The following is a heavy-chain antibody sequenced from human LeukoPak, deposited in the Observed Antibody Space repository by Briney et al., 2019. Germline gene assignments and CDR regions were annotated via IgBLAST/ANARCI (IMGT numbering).Heavy chain of an antibody. Sequence: SETLSLTCAVYGGSFSGYYWSWIRQPPGKGLEWIGEINHSGSTNYNPSLKSRVTISVDTSKNQFSLKLSSVTAADTAVYYCARGRLHQRWFDPWGQGTLVTVSS. J-gene: IGHJ5*02. CDR3: ARGRLHQRWFDP. CDR1: GGSFSGYY. V-gene: IGHV4-34*01. D-gene: IGHD3-16*01. CDR2: INHSGST.